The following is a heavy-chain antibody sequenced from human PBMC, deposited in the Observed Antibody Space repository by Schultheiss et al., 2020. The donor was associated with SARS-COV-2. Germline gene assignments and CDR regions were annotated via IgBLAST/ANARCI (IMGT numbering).Heavy chain of an antibody. CDR1: GGSISSGGYY. CDR3: ARTHQLGRFYYYYGMDV. J-gene: IGHJ6*02. Sequence: TLSLTCTVSGGSISSGGYYWSWIRQHPGKGLEWIGYIYYSGSTYYNPSLKSRVTISVDTSKNQFSLKLSSVTAADTAVYYCARTHQLGRFYYYYGMDVWGQGTTVTVSS. CDR2: IYYSGST. V-gene: IGHV4-31*03. D-gene: IGHD2-2*01.